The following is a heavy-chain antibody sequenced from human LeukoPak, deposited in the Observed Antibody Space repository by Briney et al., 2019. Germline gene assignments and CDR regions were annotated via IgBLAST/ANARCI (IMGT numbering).Heavy chain of an antibody. Sequence: PGGSLRLSYVASGFPFSSYWMTWVRQAPGKGLEWVAVISYDGSNKYYADSVKGRFTISRDNSKNTLYLQMNSLRAEDTAVYYCAKDGGSYCSGGSCYSSDYYGMDVWGQGTTVSVSS. J-gene: IGHJ6*02. CDR1: GFPFSSYW. V-gene: IGHV3-30*18. CDR2: ISYDGSNK. CDR3: AKDGGSYCSGGSCYSSDYYGMDV. D-gene: IGHD2-15*01.